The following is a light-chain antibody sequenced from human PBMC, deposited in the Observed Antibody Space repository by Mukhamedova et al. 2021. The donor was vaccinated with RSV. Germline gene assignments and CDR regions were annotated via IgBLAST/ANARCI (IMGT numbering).Light chain of an antibody. Sequence: GKAPKLMIYDVSKRPSGVPDRFSGSKSGNTASLTISGLQAEDEADYYCCSYAGGYTYVFGTGTKVTVL. CDR3: CSYAGGYTYV. CDR2: DVS. V-gene: IGLV2-11*01. J-gene: IGLJ1*01.